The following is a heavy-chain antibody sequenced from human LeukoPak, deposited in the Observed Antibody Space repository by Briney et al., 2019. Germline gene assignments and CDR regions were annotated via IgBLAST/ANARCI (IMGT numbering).Heavy chain of an antibody. Sequence: PSETLSLTCAAYGGSFSGYYWSWIRQPPGKGLEWIGEINHSGSTIYNPSLKSRVTISVDTSKNQFSLKLSSVTAADTAVYYCVRDRELNYWGQGTLVTVSS. CDR2: INHSGST. V-gene: IGHV4-34*01. D-gene: IGHD3-10*01. CDR3: VRDRELNY. CDR1: GGSFSGYY. J-gene: IGHJ4*02.